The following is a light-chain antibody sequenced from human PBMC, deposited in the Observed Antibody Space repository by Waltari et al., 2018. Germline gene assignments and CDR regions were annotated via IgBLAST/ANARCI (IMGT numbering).Light chain of an antibody. CDR3: QSYDSSLNYV. V-gene: IGLV1-40*01. CDR2: VNN. Sequence: QSVLTQPPSVSGAPGQRVTIPCTGSSPNIGAGYDVHWYQQLPGTAPKLLIYVNNNRPSGVPDRFSGSKSGTSASLAIAGLLAEDEADYYCQSYDSSLNYVFGTGTKVTVL. CDR1: SPNIGAGYD. J-gene: IGLJ1*01.